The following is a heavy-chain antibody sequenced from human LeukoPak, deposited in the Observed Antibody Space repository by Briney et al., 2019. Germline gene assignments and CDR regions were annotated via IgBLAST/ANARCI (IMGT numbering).Heavy chain of an antibody. Sequence: GGSLRLSCAASGFTVSSNYMNWVRQAPGKGLEWVSVIYSGGSTYYADSVKGRFTISRDNSKNTLYLQMNSLRAEDTAVYYCARERGGDDYFDYWGQGTLVTVSS. CDR3: ARERGGDDYFDY. CDR1: GFTVSSNY. V-gene: IGHV3-53*01. J-gene: IGHJ4*02. CDR2: IYSGGST. D-gene: IGHD3-10*01.